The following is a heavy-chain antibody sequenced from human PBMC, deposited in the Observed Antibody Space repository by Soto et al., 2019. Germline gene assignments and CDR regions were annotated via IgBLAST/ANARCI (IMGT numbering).Heavy chain of an antibody. D-gene: IGHD2-21*01. CDR3: ARPSYPLWYYYGMDV. J-gene: IGHJ6*02. CDR2: INPNSGGT. CDR1: GYTFTGYY. Sequence: ASVNASCKAPGYTFTGYYMHWVRQAPGQGLEWMGWINPNSGGTNYAQKFQGRATMTRDTSISTAYMELSRLRSDDTAVYYCARPSYPLWYYYGMDVWGQGTTVTVSS. V-gene: IGHV1-2*02.